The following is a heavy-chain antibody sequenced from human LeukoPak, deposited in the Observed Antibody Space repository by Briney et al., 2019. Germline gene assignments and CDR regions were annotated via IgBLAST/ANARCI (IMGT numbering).Heavy chain of an antibody. Sequence: ASVKVSCKASGYTFTSYGISWVRQAPGQGLEWMGWINANDGSTNYAQNFQDRVTMTRDTSINTADLEVSRLKSGDTAVYYCARDVTLRSRSSLIYFDYWGQGSLVTVSS. V-gene: IGHV1-18*01. J-gene: IGHJ4*02. CDR3: ARDVTLRSRSSLIYFDY. D-gene: IGHD6-6*01. CDR2: INANDGST. CDR1: GYTFTSYG.